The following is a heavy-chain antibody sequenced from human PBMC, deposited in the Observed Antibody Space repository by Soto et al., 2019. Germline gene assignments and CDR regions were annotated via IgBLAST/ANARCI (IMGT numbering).Heavy chain of an antibody. D-gene: IGHD6-13*01. J-gene: IGHJ1*01. V-gene: IGHV3-9*01. CDR2: INWNSGSI. CDR1: GFTFDDYA. CDR3: VKDESINWYSGHFRH. Sequence: LRLSFAASGFTFDDYAMHWVRQVPGKGLEWVSGINWNSGSIGYADSVKGRFAISRDNAKNSLHLQMNSLRAEDTAFYYCVKDESINWYSGHFRHWGQGTLVTVSS.